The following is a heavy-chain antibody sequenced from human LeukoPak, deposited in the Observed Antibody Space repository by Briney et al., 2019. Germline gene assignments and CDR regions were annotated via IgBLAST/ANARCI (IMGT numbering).Heavy chain of an antibody. Sequence: GGSLRLSCAASGFTFSSYAMSWVRQAPGKGLECVSAISGSGGSTYYADSVKGRFTISRDNSKNTLYLQMNSLRAEDTAVYYCAKSTKKSPYSSSSAWDYWGQGTLVTVSS. V-gene: IGHV3-23*01. CDR1: GFTFSSYA. J-gene: IGHJ4*02. D-gene: IGHD6-13*01. CDR3: AKSTKKSPYSSSSAWDY. CDR2: ISGSGGST.